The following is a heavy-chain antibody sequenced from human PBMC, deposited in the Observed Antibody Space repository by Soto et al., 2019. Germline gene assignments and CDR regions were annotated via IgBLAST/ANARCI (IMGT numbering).Heavy chain of an antibody. CDR1: GFTFSSYG. CDR2: IWYDGSNK. D-gene: IGHD3-16*02. V-gene: IGHV3-33*01. J-gene: IGHJ4*02. CDR3: ARDTFTSATMITFGGVIVLPY. Sequence: GGSLRLSCAASGFTFSSYGMHWVRQAPGKGLEWVAVIWYDGSNKYYADSVKGRFTISRDNSKNTLYLQMNSLRAEDTAVYYCARDTFTSATMITFGGVIVLPYWGQGTLVTVSS.